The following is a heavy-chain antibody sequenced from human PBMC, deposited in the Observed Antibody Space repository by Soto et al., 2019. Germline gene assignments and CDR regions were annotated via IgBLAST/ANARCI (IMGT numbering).Heavy chain of an antibody. J-gene: IGHJ6*01. CDR3: ARAGCSSTSCPIYYYGMDV. CDR1: GFTFSSYW. D-gene: IGHD2-2*01. V-gene: IGHV3-7*05. Sequence: GGSLRLSCAASGFTFSSYWMSWVRQAPGKGLEWVANIKQDGSEKYYVDSVKGRFTISRENAKNSLYLQMNSLRAEDTAVYYCARAGCSSTSCPIYYYGMDVWGQGTTVTVSS. CDR2: IKQDGSEK.